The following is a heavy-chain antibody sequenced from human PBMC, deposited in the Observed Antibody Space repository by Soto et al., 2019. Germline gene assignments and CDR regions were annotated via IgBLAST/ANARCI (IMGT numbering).Heavy chain of an antibody. V-gene: IGHV3-30-3*01. Sequence: QVQLVESGGGVVQPGRSLRLSCAASGFTFSSSSMHWFRKSPGKGLEWVAVISYDGSNKYYADSVTGRFTIYRDNSKNTLYLQMNSLRAEDTAVYYCARDSSGWRRYFDYWGQGTLVTVSS. CDR1: GFTFSSSS. CDR2: ISYDGSNK. CDR3: ARDSSGWRRYFDY. J-gene: IGHJ4*02. D-gene: IGHD6-19*01.